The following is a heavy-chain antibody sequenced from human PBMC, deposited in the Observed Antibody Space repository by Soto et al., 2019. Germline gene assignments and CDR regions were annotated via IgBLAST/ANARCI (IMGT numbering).Heavy chain of an antibody. CDR1: GGSTSSRGYY. Sequence: QLQMQESGPGLVKPSETLSLICTVSGGSTSSRGYYWGWIRQPPGKGLEWIGSIYYSGSTYYNPSLKSRVTISVDTSKNQFSLKLSSMTAADTAMYYCARHDGDSSTWPYHFDRWGQGTLVTVSS. CDR3: ARHDGDSSTWPYHFDR. CDR2: IYYSGST. J-gene: IGHJ4*02. D-gene: IGHD6-13*01. V-gene: IGHV4-39*01.